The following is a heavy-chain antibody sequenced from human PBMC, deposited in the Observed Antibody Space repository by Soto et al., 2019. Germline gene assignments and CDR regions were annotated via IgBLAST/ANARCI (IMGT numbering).Heavy chain of an antibody. D-gene: IGHD4-17*01. CDR1: GFSLSTTGMG. CDR2: IYWDDDK. J-gene: IGHJ4*02. V-gene: IGHV2-5*02. CDR3: THIPDADYYFDY. Sequence: SGPTLVNPTQTLTLTCTFSGFSLSTTGMGVGWIRQPPGEALEWLALIYWDDDKRYSPSLKSRLTITKDTSKNQVVLTMTDLDPVDTATYYCTHIPDADYYFDYWGQGTLVTVSS.